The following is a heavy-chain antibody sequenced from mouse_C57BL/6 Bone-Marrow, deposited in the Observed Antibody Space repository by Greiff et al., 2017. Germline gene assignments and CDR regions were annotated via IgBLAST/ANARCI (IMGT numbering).Heavy chain of an antibody. Sequence: VQRVESGPGLVAPSQSLSIPCTVSGFSFTSYAISWVSQPPGKGLEWIGVIWTGGGTNYNSALKSRLSISKDNSKSQVFLKLNSLQTDDTARYYVARRGSSGPAWFAYWGQGTLVTVSA. D-gene: IGHD3-2*02. CDR1: GFSFTSYA. J-gene: IGHJ3*01. V-gene: IGHV2-9-1*01. CDR2: IWTGGGT. CDR3: ARRGSSGPAWFAY.